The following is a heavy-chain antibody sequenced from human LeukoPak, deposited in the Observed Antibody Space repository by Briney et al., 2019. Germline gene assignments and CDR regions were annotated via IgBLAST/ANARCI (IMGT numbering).Heavy chain of an antibody. D-gene: IGHD5-12*01. Sequence: GGSLRLSCAASGFTFSSYAMSWVRQAPGKGLEWVSAISGSGGSTYYADSVKGRFTISRDNSKNTLYLQMNSLRAEDTAVHYCAKTKSGLRLFDYWGQGTLVTVSS. CDR2: ISGSGGST. V-gene: IGHV3-23*01. CDR3: AKTKSGLRLFDY. CDR1: GFTFSSYA. J-gene: IGHJ4*02.